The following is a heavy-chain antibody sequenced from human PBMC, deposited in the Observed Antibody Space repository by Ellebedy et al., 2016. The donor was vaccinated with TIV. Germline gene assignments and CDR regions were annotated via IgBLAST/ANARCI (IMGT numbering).Heavy chain of an antibody. J-gene: IGHJ4*02. V-gene: IGHV3-30*18. Sequence: GESLKISCAASGFTFSNYAMSWVRQAPGKGLEWVAFISYDGSHKHHADSVKGRFTISRDNSKNTLYLQMNSLRAEDTALYYCAKGATPLTWYSGSYPSVYFDYWGQGTLVTVSS. CDR1: GFTFSNYA. CDR3: AKGATPLTWYSGSYPSVYFDY. CDR2: ISYDGSHK. D-gene: IGHD1-26*01.